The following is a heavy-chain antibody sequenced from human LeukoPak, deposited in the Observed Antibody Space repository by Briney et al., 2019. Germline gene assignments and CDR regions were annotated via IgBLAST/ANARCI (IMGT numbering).Heavy chain of an antibody. V-gene: IGHV3-53*01. CDR3: ARGMMKGAITMIRGARGWFYMDV. D-gene: IGHD3-10*01. Sequence: GGSLRLSCAASGFSVSSNYMTWVRQAPGKGLEWVSIIYSGGSTHYADSVKGRFTISRDNSKNTLYLQMNSLRAEDTAVYCCARGMMKGAITMIRGARGWFYMDVWGKGTTVTIFS. CDR1: GFSVSSNY. J-gene: IGHJ6*03. CDR2: IYSGGST.